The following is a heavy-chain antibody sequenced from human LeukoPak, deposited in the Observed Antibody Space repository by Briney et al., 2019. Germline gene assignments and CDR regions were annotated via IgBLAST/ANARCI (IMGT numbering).Heavy chain of an antibody. Sequence: GGSLRLSCTASGFTLSNYWMTWVRQAPGKGLKWVAKTNEDGSTKYYAGSVKGRFTISGEGPTKSLYLHVQGLRVEDPPSYFCARVDYNASSRGIHYYFSMCVRGKGTTVTVSS. CDR2: TNEDGSTK. D-gene: IGHD1-14*01. V-gene: IGHV3-7*01. J-gene: IGHJ6*03. CDR1: GFTLSNYW. CDR3: ARVDYNASSRGIHYYFSMCV.